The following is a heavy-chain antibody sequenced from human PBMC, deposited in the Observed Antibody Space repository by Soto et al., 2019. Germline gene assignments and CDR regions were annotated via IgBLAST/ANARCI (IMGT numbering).Heavy chain of an antibody. J-gene: IGHJ4*02. Sequence: PSETLSLTCTVSGGSISSYYWSWIRQPPGKGLEWIGYIYYSGSTNYNPSLKSRVTISVDTSKNQFSLKLSSVTAADTAVYYCAREQYCSGGSCPSPFDYWGQGTLVTVSS. D-gene: IGHD2-15*01. CDR1: GGSISSYY. CDR2: IYYSGST. V-gene: IGHV4-59*01. CDR3: AREQYCSGGSCPSPFDY.